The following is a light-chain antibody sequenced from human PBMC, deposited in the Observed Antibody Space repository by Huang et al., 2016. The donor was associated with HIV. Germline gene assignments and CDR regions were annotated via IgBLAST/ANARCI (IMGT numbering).Light chain of an antibody. V-gene: IGKV1-39*01. CDR3: QQSFSVPRT. Sequence: DIQMTQSPPSLSASVGDRVTFTCRANPNIPKSLNWYQQKPGKAPKLLIYTASTLESGVPSRFSGGGSGSRFTLNITNLQPEDFATYYCQQSFSVPRTFG. J-gene: IGKJ1*01. CDR1: PNIPKS. CDR2: TAS.